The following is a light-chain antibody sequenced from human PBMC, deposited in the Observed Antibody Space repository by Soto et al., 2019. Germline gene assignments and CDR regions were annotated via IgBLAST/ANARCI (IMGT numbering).Light chain of an antibody. CDR3: QQYASSVT. V-gene: IGKV3-20*01. Sequence: PGDRATLSCRASQSFSSTFFAWYQQKPGQAPRLLIYGASSRATGIPDRFSGSGSGTDFTLTISRLKPEDFAVYYCQQYASSVTFGQETNVDIK. CDR2: GAS. J-gene: IGKJ1*01. CDR1: QSFSSTF.